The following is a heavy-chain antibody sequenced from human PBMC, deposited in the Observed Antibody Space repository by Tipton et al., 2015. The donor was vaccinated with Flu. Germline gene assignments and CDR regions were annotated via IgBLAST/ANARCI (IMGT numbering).Heavy chain of an antibody. CDR1: GGSVSSPRYY. Sequence: TLSLTCTVSGGSVSSPRYYWSWIRQPPGKGLEWIGYIYYSGSTNYNPSLKSRVSMSLDTSKNQFSLKLSSVTAADTAVYYCARDMGGSDLYGMDVWGQGTTVTVSS. V-gene: IGHV4-61*01. CDR2: IYYSGST. D-gene: IGHD3-16*01. J-gene: IGHJ6*02. CDR3: ARDMGGSDLYGMDV.